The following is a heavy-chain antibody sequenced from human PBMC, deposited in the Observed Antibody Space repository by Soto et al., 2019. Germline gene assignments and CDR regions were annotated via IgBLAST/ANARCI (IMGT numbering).Heavy chain of an antibody. J-gene: IGHJ5*02. V-gene: IGHV1-18*04. CDR2: ISAYNGNT. D-gene: IGHD6-13*01. Sequence: ASVKVSCKASGYTFTSYGISWVRQAPGQGLEWMGWISAYNGNTNYAQKLQGRVTMTTDTSTSTAYMELRSLRSDDTAVYYCARRGRKQQLAPGYGMDWFDPWGQGISVTVSS. CDR1: GYTFTSYG. CDR3: ARRGRKQQLAPGYGMDWFDP.